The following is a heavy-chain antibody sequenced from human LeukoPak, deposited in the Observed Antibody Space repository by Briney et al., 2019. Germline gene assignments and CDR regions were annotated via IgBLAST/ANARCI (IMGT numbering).Heavy chain of an antibody. D-gene: IGHD5-18*01. V-gene: IGHV3-23*01. CDR1: GFTFSHYA. Sequence: PACSLTLSCAASGFTFSHYALGWVRQAPGNGLEWVSAITASGGNTCYADSVKGRFTISRDNSKNTLYPQVNSLRAEDTAVYYCAKGNGYSYGRYYFDYWGQGTLVTASS. CDR2: ITASGGNT. J-gene: IGHJ4*02. CDR3: AKGNGYSYGRYYFDY.